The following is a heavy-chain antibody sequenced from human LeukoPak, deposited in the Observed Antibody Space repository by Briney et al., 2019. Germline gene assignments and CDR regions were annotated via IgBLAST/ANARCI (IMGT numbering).Heavy chain of an antibody. CDR1: GFTFSSYG. CDR2: ISGSGGST. D-gene: IGHD1-26*01. V-gene: IGHV3-23*01. CDR3: AKGEWELDYYYYYMDV. J-gene: IGHJ6*03. Sequence: GGSLRLSCAASGFTFSSYGMSWVRQAPGKGLEWVSAISGSGGSTYYADSVKGRFTISRDNSKNTLYLQMNNLRAGDTAVYYCAKGEWELDYYYYYMDVWGKGTTVTISS.